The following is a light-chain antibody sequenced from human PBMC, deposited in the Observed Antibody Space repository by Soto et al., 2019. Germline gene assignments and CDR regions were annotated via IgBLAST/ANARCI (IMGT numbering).Light chain of an antibody. V-gene: IGLV2-11*01. CDR3: CSYAGSYIPYV. J-gene: IGLJ1*01. Sequence: QSALTQPRSVSGSPGQSVTISCTGTSSDVGGYNSVSWYQQHPGKAPKLMIYDVSKRPSGVPDRFSGSKSGNTASLTISGLQAEDESDYYCCSYAGSYIPYVFGTGTKLTVL. CDR1: SSDVGGYNS. CDR2: DVS.